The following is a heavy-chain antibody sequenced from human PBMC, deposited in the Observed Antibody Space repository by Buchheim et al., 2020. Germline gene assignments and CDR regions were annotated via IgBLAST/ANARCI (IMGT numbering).Heavy chain of an antibody. CDR3: ARVNVVVVAAALDY. V-gene: IGHV4-30-4*01. D-gene: IGHD2-15*01. CDR2: IYYSGST. J-gene: IGHJ4*02. Sequence: QVQLQESGPGLVKPSQTLSLTCTVSNGSISSGDYYWSWIRQPPGKGLEWIGFIYYSGSTYYNLSLKSRVTILVDTSKKRFSLKLSSVTAADTAVYYCARVNVVVVAAALDYWGQGTL. CDR1: NGSISSGDYY.